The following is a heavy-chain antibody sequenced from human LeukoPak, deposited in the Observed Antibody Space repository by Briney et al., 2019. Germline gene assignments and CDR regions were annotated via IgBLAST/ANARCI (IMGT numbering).Heavy chain of an antibody. V-gene: IGHV3-23*01. CDR1: GFTFSSYA. CDR2: ISGSGGST. CDR3: AKDGTTTTTFDY. Sequence: GGSLRLSCVASGFTFSSYAMSWVRQAPGKGLEWVSVISGSGGSTYYRDSVKGRFTISRDNSKNTVYLQMNSLRAEDTAVYYCAKDGTTTTTFDYWGQGTLVAVSS. D-gene: IGHD1-1*01. J-gene: IGHJ4*02.